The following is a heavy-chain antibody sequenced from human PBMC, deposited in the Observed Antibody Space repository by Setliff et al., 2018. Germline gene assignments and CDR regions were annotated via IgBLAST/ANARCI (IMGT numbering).Heavy chain of an antibody. CDR1: GYSFGDFY. Sequence: ASVKVSCKASGYSFGDFYMHWVRQVPGEGLEALGRIDPRDDFTVYAERFKDRLTITADTSTDTSYMEMSSLRFEGTAVYYCAIDYGPTGTPYHWGQGTPVTVS. D-gene: IGHD1-1*01. CDR3: AIDYGPTGTPYH. CDR2: IDPRDDFT. V-gene: IGHV1-69-2*01. J-gene: IGHJ4*02.